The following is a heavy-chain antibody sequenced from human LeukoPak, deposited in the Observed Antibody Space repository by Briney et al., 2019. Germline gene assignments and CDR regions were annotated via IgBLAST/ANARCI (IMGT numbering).Heavy chain of an antibody. CDR1: GFTFSSYG. Sequence: GGSLRLSCAASGFTFSSYGMHWVRQAPGKGLEWVAVISYDGSNKYYADSVKGRFTISKDNSKNTLYLQMNSLRAEDTAVYYCAKVDGDYWGQGTLVTVSS. CDR2: ISYDGSNK. J-gene: IGHJ4*02. D-gene: IGHD3/OR15-3a*01. V-gene: IGHV3-30*18. CDR3: AKVDGDY.